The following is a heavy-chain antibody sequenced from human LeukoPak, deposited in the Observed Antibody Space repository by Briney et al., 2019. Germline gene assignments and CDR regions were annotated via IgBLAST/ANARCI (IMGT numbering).Heavy chain of an antibody. J-gene: IGHJ4*02. CDR2: INPSGGST. Sequence: GASVKVSCKASGYTFINYYMHWVRQAPGQGLEWMGIINPSGGSTSYAQKFQGRVTMTRDTSTSTVYMELSSLRSEDTAVYYCARGGLSGYDLNYWGQGTLVTVSS. CDR1: GYTFINYY. V-gene: IGHV1-46*01. CDR3: ARGGLSGYDLNY. D-gene: IGHD5-12*01.